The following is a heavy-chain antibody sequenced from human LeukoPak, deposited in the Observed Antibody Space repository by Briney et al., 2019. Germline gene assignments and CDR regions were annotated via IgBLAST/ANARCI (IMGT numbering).Heavy chain of an antibody. D-gene: IGHD4-23*01. CDR2: ISGSGGST. CDR3: AKGRAGDYGGKPRQGY. Sequence: PGGSLRLSCAASGFTFSSYAMSWVRQAPGKGLEWVSAISGSGGSTYYADSVKGRFTISRDNPKNTLYLQMNSLRAEDTAVYYCAKGRAGDYGGKPRQGYWGQGTLVTVSS. J-gene: IGHJ4*02. V-gene: IGHV3-23*01. CDR1: GFTFSSYA.